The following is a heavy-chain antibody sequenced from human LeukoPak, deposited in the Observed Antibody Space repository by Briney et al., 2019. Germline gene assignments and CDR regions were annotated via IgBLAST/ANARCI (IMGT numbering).Heavy chain of an antibody. CDR2: IYYSGAA. J-gene: IGHJ4*02. CDR3: ARGRGSLTY. D-gene: IGHD3-10*01. V-gene: IGHV4-59*01. Sequence: PSETLSLTCTISNGSIRGYYWSWIRQPPGKGLEWIGYIYYSGAARYNPSLKSRVTISGDTSKNQFSLNLSSVTAADTAVYYCARGRGSLTYWGQGTLATVSS. CDR1: NGSIRGYY.